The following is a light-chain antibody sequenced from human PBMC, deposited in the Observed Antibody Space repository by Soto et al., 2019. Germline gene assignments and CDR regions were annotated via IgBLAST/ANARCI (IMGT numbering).Light chain of an antibody. J-gene: IGKJ1*01. Sequence: VVMTQSPATLSVSPGEGVTLSCRASQGIGDTLAWYQHKPGQAPRLLIYDAYNRATGIPDRFSGSGSGTDFTLTITRLEPEDSAMYYCQQYDTLPRTFGQGTKVDIK. CDR1: QGIGDT. CDR2: DAY. CDR3: QQYDTLPRT. V-gene: IGKV3-20*01.